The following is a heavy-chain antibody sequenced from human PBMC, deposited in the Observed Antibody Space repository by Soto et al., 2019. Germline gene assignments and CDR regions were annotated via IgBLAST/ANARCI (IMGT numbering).Heavy chain of an antibody. J-gene: IGHJ6*03. Sequence: EVQRLESGGGLVQPGGSLRLSRAASGFTFSTYAMSWVRQAPGKGLEWVSTITTSGGNTYYADSVQGRFTISRDNSKNTLYLQMNSLRAEDTAVYYCAGRYCTNGVCYTNYYYYIDVWGKGTTVTVSS. CDR2: ITTSGGNT. D-gene: IGHD2-8*01. CDR1: GFTFSTYA. CDR3: AGRYCTNGVCYTNYYYYIDV. V-gene: IGHV3-23*01.